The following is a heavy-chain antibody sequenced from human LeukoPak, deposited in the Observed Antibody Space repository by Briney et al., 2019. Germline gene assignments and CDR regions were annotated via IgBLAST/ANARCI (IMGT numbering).Heavy chain of an antibody. J-gene: IGHJ4*02. V-gene: IGHV4-34*01. CDR3: ARDLGKNELIGLFDY. CDR1: GGSFSGYY. Sequence: SETLSLTCAVYGGSFSGYYWSWIRQPPGKGLEWIGEISHRGSTKFNPSLKSRVTITVDKSKNQFSLRLSSVTPEDTAVYYCARDLGKNELIGLFDYWGQGTLVTVSS. CDR2: ISHRGST. D-gene: IGHD1-1*01.